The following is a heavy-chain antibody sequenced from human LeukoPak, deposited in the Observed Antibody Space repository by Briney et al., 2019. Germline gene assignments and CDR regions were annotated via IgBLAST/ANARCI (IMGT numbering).Heavy chain of an antibody. CDR1: GFTFSSYA. V-gene: IGHV3-23*01. CDR3: ARDRRSEGYDY. CDR2: ISGSGGST. J-gene: IGHJ4*02. Sequence: GGSLRLSCAASGFTFSSYAMSWVRQAPGKGLEWVSAISGSGGSTYYADSVKGRFIISRDNAKNSLYLQMNSLRAEDTAVYYCARDRRSEGYDYWGQGTLVTVSS. D-gene: IGHD6-13*01.